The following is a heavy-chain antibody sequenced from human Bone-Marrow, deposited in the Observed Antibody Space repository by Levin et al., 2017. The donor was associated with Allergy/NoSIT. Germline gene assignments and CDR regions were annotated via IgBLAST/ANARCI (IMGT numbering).Heavy chain of an antibody. D-gene: IGHD3-9*01. CDR2: IKQDGSEK. V-gene: IGHV3-7*01. CDR3: ARVQHSTYYDILTGYYGDGRYYFDY. Sequence: GGSLRLSCAASGFTFSSYWMSWVRQAPGKGLEWVANIKQDGSEKYYVDSVKGRFTISRDNAKNSLYLQMNSLRAEDTAVYYCARVQHSTYYDILTGYYGDGRYYFDYWGQGTLVTVSS. J-gene: IGHJ4*02. CDR1: GFTFSSYW.